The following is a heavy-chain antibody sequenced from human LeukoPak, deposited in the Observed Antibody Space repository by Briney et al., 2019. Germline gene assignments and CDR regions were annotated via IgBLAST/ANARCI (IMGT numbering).Heavy chain of an antibody. CDR1: GFTFSSCA. CDR3: ARNEGDGYCSGGSCSQPYYYYGMDV. CDR2: ISGSGGST. V-gene: IGHV3-23*01. D-gene: IGHD2-15*01. J-gene: IGHJ6*02. Sequence: GGSLRLSCAASGFTFSSCAMSWVRQAPGKGLEWVSAISGSGGSTYYADSVKGRFTISRDNSKNTLYLQMNSLRAEDTAVYYCARNEGDGYCSGGSCSQPYYYYGMDVWGQGTTVTVSS.